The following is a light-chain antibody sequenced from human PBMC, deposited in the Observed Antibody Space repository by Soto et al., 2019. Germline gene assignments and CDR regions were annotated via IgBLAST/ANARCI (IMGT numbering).Light chain of an antibody. CDR3: KQYGSSGT. J-gene: IGKJ1*01. V-gene: IGKV3-20*01. CDR1: PSVSSNF. Sequence: EIVLTQSPGTLSLSPGERATLSCRASPSVSSNFVAWYQQKPGQAPRLLVSGAFNRATGVQDRFSRGGSGTDFTLTIRRLEPEDFAVYYCKQYGSSGTFGQGTKVDIK. CDR2: GAF.